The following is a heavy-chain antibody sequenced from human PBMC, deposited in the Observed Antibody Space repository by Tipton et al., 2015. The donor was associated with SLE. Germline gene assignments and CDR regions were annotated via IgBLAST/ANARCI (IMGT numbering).Heavy chain of an antibody. CDR3: ARANGVLGSQVPYWYFDL. CDR2: VYSSGFS. D-gene: IGHD2-8*02. V-gene: IGHV4-59*01. J-gene: IGHJ2*01. CDR1: GDSINGYY. Sequence: LSLTCTVSGDSINGYYWTWIRQPPGKGLEWVGYVYSSGFSDYNPSLRSRVTISLDTSKNQFSLRLSSATAADTAVYYCARANGVLGSQVPYWYFDLWGRGTLVTVSS.